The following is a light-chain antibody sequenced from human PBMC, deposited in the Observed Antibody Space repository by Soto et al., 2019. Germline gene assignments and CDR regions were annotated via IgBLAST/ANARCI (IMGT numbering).Light chain of an antibody. Sequence: EILMTQSPATLSVSPGERATLSCRASQSVRNNLAWYQQKPGQAPRLLIYYASTRATGIPARFSGSGSGTEFTLTISSLQSEEFALYYCQQYNNWPPITFGQGTRLEIK. CDR2: YAS. CDR3: QQYNNWPPIT. CDR1: QSVRNN. J-gene: IGKJ5*01. V-gene: IGKV3-15*01.